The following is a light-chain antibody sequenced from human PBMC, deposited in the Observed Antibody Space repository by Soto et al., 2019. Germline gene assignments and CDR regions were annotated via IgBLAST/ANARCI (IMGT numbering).Light chain of an antibody. V-gene: IGKV2-28*01. CDR3: MQALETPYT. J-gene: IGKJ2*01. Sequence: EIVMTQSPPSLTVTPGEPASISCRSSQRLLHRNGNIFLDWYLQRPGQSPQLLIYLGYNRASGVPDRLSGSEAGTDFTLKISRVEAEDVGVYYCMQALETPYTFGQGTKLEIK. CDR1: QRLLHRNGNIF. CDR2: LGY.